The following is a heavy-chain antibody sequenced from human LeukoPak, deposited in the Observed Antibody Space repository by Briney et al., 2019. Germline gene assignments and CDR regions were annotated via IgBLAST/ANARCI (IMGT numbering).Heavy chain of an antibody. Sequence: GGSLRLSCAASGFTFSDYYMSWIRQAPGKGLECVSYISSSGSTIYYADSVKGRFTISRDNAKNSLYLQMNSLRVEDTAVYYCARELGYCSGGSCSNWFDPWGQGTLVTVSS. J-gene: IGHJ5*02. V-gene: IGHV3-11*01. CDR3: ARELGYCSGGSCSNWFDP. D-gene: IGHD2-15*01. CDR2: ISSSGSTI. CDR1: GFTFSDYY.